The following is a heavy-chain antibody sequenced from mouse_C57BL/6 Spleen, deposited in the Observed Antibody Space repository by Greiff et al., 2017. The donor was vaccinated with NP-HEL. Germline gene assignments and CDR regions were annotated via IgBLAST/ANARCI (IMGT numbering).Heavy chain of an antibody. CDR2: IDPENGDS. J-gene: IGHJ2*01. CDR1: GFNIKDDY. CDR3: TTGCDY. Sequence: VQLKQSGAELVRPGASVKLSCTASGFNIKDDYMHWVKQRPETGLEWIGWIDPENGDSEYASQFQGKSTITADTPSNTAYLQLSSLTSEDTADYYCTTGCDYWGQGTTLTVSS. V-gene: IGHV14-4*01.